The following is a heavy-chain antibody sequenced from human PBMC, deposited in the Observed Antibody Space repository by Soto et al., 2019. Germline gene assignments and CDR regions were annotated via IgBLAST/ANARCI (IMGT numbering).Heavy chain of an antibody. D-gene: IGHD7-27*01. CDR3: ARESLGAKGADH. V-gene: IGHV1-69*17. J-gene: IGHJ4*02. Sequence: QVQLVQSGAEVKRPGSSVKVSCESSGDTFNSYLISWVRQAPGQGLEWMGGIIPIIRVTHYAQRVQGRVTITERSSPGTAYMDLTNLGFEDPALYSCARESLGAKGADHWGQGTLVNVSS. CDR1: GDTFNSYL. CDR2: IIPIIRVT.